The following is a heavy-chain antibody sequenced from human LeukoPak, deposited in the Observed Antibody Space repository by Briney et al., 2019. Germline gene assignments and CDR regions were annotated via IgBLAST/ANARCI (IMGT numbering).Heavy chain of an antibody. D-gene: IGHD5/OR15-5a*01. CDR3: ARDRWVGVYDYFDY. J-gene: IGHJ4*02. CDR1: GFTVSSNY. Sequence: GGSLRLSCAASGFTVSSNYMSWVRQAPGKGLEWVSVIYSGGSTYYADSVKGRFTISRDNSKNTLYLQMNSLRAEDTAVYYCARDRWVGVYDYFDYWGQGTLVTVSS. V-gene: IGHV3-66*02. CDR2: IYSGGST.